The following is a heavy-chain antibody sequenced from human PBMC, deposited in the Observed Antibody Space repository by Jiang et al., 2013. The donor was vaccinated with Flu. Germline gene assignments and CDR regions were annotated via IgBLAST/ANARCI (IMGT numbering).Heavy chain of an antibody. V-gene: IGHV3-23*01. J-gene: IGHJ4*02. CDR1: GFTFIDYA. Sequence: VQLLESGGGLVRPGGSLRLSCAASGFTFIDYAMSWVRQAPGKGLEWVSTISGSGGGTYYADSVKGRFTISRDNSKNTLYLQMNSLRAEDTAVYYCAKEGYSYEIDCWGQGTLVTVSS. CDR3: AKEGYSYEIDC. D-gene: IGHD5-18*01. CDR2: ISGSGGGT.